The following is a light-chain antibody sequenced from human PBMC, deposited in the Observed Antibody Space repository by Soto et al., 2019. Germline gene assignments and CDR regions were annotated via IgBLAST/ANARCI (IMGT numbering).Light chain of an antibody. J-gene: IGKJ5*01. CDR1: QSVSSF. CDR3: QQRSNWQIT. CDR2: GAS. Sequence: EIVLTQNPATLSLSPGERATLSCRASQSVSSFLAWYQHKPGQAPRLLIYGASNRATGVPTRFSGSGSGTDFTLTISSLESEDFAVYYCQQRSNWQITFGQGTRLEI. V-gene: IGKV3-11*01.